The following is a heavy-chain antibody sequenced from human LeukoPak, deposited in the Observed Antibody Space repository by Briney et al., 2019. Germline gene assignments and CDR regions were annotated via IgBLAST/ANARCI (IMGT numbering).Heavy chain of an antibody. V-gene: IGHV1-18*01. Sequence: ASVKVSCKASGYTFTSYGISWVRQAPGQGLEWMGWISAYNGNTNYAQKLQGRVTMTTDTSTSTAYMELRSLRSDDTAVYYCARDNSSRITIFGVVIPYYYYGMGVWGQGTTVTVSS. CDR2: ISAYNGNT. CDR3: ARDNSSRITIFGVVIPYYYYGMGV. J-gene: IGHJ6*02. CDR1: GYTFTSYG. D-gene: IGHD3-3*01.